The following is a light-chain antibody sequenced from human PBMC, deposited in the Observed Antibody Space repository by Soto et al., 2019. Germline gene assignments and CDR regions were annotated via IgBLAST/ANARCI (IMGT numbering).Light chain of an antibody. V-gene: IGKV3-20*01. CDR2: GAS. Sequence: EIVLTQSPGTLSLSPGERVTLSCRASQSVTSSYLAWYQQKPGQAPRLLMYGASSRATGIPDRFSGSGSGTDFTLTISRLGPEDSAVYYCQQYGSSPRTFGQGTKVDIK. J-gene: IGKJ1*01. CDR3: QQYGSSPRT. CDR1: QSVTSSY.